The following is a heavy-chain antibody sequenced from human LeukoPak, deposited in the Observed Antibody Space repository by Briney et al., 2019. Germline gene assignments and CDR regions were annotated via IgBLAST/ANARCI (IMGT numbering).Heavy chain of an antibody. V-gene: IGHV3-9*01. CDR1: GFTFSSYA. CDR2: ISWNSGSI. CDR3: AKEMYYYDSSGYSGFDP. D-gene: IGHD3-22*01. Sequence: PGGSLRLSCAASGFTFSSYAMHWVRQAPGKGLEWVSGISWNSGSIGYADSVKGRFTISRDNAKNSLYLQMNSLRAEDTALYYCAKEMYYYDSSGYSGFDPWGQGTLVTVSS. J-gene: IGHJ5*02.